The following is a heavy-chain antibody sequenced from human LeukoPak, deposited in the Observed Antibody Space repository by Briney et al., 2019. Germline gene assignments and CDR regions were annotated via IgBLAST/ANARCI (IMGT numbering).Heavy chain of an antibody. CDR3: ARVVGYCSSTSCSPFDY. D-gene: IGHD2-2*01. CDR1: GYTFTGYY. V-gene: IGHV1-2*02. Sequence: GASVKVSCKASGYTFTGYYMHWVRQAPGQGLEWMGWINPNSGGTNYAQKFQGRVTMTRETSISTAYMELSRLRSDDTAVYYCARVVGYCSSTSCSPFDYWGQGTLVTVSS. CDR2: INPNSGGT. J-gene: IGHJ4*02.